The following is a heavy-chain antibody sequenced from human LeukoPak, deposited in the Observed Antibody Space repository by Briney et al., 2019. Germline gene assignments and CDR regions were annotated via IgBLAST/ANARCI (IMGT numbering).Heavy chain of an antibody. Sequence: SETLSLTCTVSGYSISSGYYWGWIRQPPGKGLEWIGSIYHSGSTYYNPSLKSRVTISVDTSKNQFSLKLSSVTAADTAVYYCARERGYSYGSWGQGTLVTVSS. D-gene: IGHD5-18*01. CDR2: IYHSGST. CDR1: GYSISSGYY. V-gene: IGHV4-38-2*02. CDR3: ARERGYSYGS. J-gene: IGHJ1*01.